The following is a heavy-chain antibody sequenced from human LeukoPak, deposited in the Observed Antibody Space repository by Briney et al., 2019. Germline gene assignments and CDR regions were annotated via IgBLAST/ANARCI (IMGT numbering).Heavy chain of an antibody. CDR2: INHSGST. Sequence: PSETLSLTCAVYGGSFSGYYWSWIRQPPGKGLEWIGEINHSGSTNYNPSLKSRVTISVDTSKNQFSLKLSSVTAADTAVYYCARFFDDYGDYRPDYWGQGTLVTVSS. V-gene: IGHV4-34*01. CDR3: ARFFDDYGDYRPDY. J-gene: IGHJ4*02. D-gene: IGHD4-17*01. CDR1: GGSFSGYY.